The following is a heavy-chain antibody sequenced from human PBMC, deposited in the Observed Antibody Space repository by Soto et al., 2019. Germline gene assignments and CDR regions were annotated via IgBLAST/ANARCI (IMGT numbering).Heavy chain of an antibody. CDR3: ARGSLATAGNWFVP. Sequence: SETLSLTCTVSGGSISSYYWSWIRRPPGKGLEWIGYIYYSGTTNYNPSLKSRVTISLDTSKNQFSLKLSSVTAADTAVYYCARGSLATAGNWFVPWGQGTLVTVSS. CDR2: IYYSGTT. D-gene: IGHD6-13*01. J-gene: IGHJ5*02. V-gene: IGHV4-59*01. CDR1: GGSISSYY.